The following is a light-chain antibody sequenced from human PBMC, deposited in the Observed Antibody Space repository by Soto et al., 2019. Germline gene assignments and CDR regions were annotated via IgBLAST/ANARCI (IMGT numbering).Light chain of an antibody. CDR3: SSYTSSRTYV. J-gene: IGLJ1*01. Sequence: QSALTQPPSVSGSPGQSVAISCIGTTSDVGSYNRVSWYQQPPGTAPKLLIFEVSNRPSGVPDRFSASKSGNTASLTISGLQAEDEADYYCSSYTSSRTYVFGTGTKVTVL. CDR2: EVS. V-gene: IGLV2-18*02. CDR1: TSDVGSYNR.